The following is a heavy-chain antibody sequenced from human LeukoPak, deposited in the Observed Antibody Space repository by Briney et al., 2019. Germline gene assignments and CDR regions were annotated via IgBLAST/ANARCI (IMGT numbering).Heavy chain of an antibody. CDR2: ISAYNGNT. CDR1: GYTFTGYY. D-gene: IGHD1-26*01. CDR3: ARGRPSWELLDY. V-gene: IGHV1-18*04. J-gene: IGHJ4*02. Sequence: GASVKVSCKASGYTFTGYYMHWVRQAPGQGLEWMGWISAYNGNTNYAQKVQGRVTMTTDTSTSTAYMELRSLRSDDTAVYYCARGRPSWELLDYWGQGTLVTVSS.